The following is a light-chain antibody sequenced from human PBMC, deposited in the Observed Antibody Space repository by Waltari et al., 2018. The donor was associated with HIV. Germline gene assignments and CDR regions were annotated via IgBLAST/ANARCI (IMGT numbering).Light chain of an antibody. CDR1: QSVSGNY. V-gene: IGKV3-20*01. CDR2: RAS. J-gene: IGKJ2*01. CDR3: QQYADSYT. Sequence: EIVLTQSHGTPSFSPGERATLSCRASQSVSGNYVAWSQHKPGQAPTLLIYRASTRATGIPDRFSGSGSGTDFTLTISRLEPEDFALYYCQQYADSYTFGRGTKLEI.